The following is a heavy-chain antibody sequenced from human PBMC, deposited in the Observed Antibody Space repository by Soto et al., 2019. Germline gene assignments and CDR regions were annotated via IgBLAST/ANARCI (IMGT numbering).Heavy chain of an antibody. Sequence: SWIRQHPGKGLECIGYIYSSGSTYYNPSLKSRVTISVDTSKNQFSLKLSSVTAADTAVYYCARASGTTFSWFDPWGQGTLVTVSS. J-gene: IGHJ5*02. CDR3: ARASGTTFSWFDP. V-gene: IGHV4-31*02. CDR2: IYSSGST. D-gene: IGHD1-7*01.